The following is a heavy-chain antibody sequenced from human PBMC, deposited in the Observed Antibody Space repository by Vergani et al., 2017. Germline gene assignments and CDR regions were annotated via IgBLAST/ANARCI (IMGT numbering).Heavy chain of an antibody. V-gene: IGHV3-33*01. D-gene: IGHD2-2*02. CDR3: ARGALSNCSSSSCYKADDVFDF. J-gene: IGHJ3*01. CDR1: GFTFSSYD. Sequence: QVQLVESGGGVVQPGRSLRLSCAASGFTFSSYDMHWVRQAPGKGLEWVALIWYDGSNEYYADSVKGRFTISRDNSRNTLFLHMNSLRAEDTAVYFCARGALSNCSSSSCYKADDVFDFWGQGTMVIVSS. CDR2: IWYDGSNE.